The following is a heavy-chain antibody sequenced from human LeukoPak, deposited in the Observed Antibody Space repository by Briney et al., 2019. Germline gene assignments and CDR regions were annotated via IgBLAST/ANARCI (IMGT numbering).Heavy chain of an antibody. CDR2: IYYSGST. J-gene: IGHJ4*02. V-gene: IGHV4-39*02. Sequence: SETLSLTCTVSGGSISSSSYYWGWIRQLPGKGLEWIGSIYYSGSTYYNPSLKSRVTISVDTSKNQFSLKLSSVTAADTAVYYCARDRDSALGYWGQGTLVTVSS. CDR1: GGSISSSSYY. D-gene: IGHD2-21*01. CDR3: ARDRDSALGY.